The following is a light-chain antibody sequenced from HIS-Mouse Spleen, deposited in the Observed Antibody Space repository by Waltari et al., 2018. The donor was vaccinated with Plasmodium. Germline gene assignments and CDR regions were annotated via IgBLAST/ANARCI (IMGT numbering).Light chain of an antibody. V-gene: IGKV1-5*03. CDR2: KAY. Sequence: DIQMTQSPSTLSASVGDRVTITCRASQSISSWLAWYQQKPWKAPKLLIYKAYSLESGVPSKFSGSGSGTEFTLTISSLQPDDFATYYCQQYNSYSWTFGQGTKVEIK. CDR1: QSISSW. CDR3: QQYNSYSWT. J-gene: IGKJ1*01.